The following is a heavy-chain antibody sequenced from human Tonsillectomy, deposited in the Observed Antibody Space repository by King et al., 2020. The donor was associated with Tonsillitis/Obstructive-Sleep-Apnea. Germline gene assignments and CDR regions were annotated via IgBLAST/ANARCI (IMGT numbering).Heavy chain of an antibody. Sequence: TLKXSGPVLXKPTXTXTLTCTVSGFSLSNIRMGVSWIRQPPGKALEWLAHIFSNDQKSYSTSLKSRLTISKDTSKSQVVLTMTNMDPVDTATYYCARIRTPYGSGSYNEFDYWGQGTLVTVSS. CDR1: GFSLSNIRMG. CDR2: IFSNDQK. CDR3: ARIRTPYGSGSYNEFDY. D-gene: IGHD3-10*01. V-gene: IGHV2-26*01. J-gene: IGHJ4*02.